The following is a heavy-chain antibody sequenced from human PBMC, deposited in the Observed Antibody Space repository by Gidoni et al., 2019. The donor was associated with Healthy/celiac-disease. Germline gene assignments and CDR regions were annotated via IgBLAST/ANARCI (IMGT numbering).Heavy chain of an antibody. CDR2: ISGSGGST. D-gene: IGHD5-12*01. CDR3: AIPVPSWLQSD. V-gene: IGHV3-23*01. Sequence: EVQLSESGGGLVQLGGSLRLSCAAPGFTFSSYAMSWVRQAPGKGLEWVSAISGSGGSTYYADSVKGRFTISRDNSKNTLYLQMNSLRAEDTAVYYCAIPVPSWLQSDWGQGTLVTVSS. J-gene: IGHJ4*02. CDR1: GFTFSSYA.